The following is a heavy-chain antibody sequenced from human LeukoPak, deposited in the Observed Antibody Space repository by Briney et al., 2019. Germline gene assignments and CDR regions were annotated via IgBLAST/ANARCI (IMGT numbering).Heavy chain of an antibody. V-gene: IGHV4-39*01. CDR2: IYYSGST. CDR1: GGSISSSSYY. J-gene: IGHJ4*02. D-gene: IGHD2/OR15-2a*01. Sequence: NPSETLSLTCTVSGGSISSSSYYWGWIRQPPGKGLEWIGSIYYSGSTYYNPSLKGRVTISVDTSKNQFSLKLSSVTAADTAVYYCARTTFYGDYVDYWGQGTLVTVSS. CDR3: ARTTFYGDYVDY.